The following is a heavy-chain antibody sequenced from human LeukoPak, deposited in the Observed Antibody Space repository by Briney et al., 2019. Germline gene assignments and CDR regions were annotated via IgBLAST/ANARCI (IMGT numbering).Heavy chain of an antibody. CDR2: ISHISNYI. CDR3: ARCVGSSTSCYDF. D-gene: IGHD2-2*01. Sequence: PGGSLRLSCAASGFTFSSFSMNWVRQAPGKGLEWVSSISHISNYIHYADSVKGRFTISRDNAKSSLYLQMNGLRAEDTAVYYCARCVGSSTSCYDFWGQGTLVTVSS. V-gene: IGHV3-21*01. J-gene: IGHJ4*02. CDR1: GFTFSSFS.